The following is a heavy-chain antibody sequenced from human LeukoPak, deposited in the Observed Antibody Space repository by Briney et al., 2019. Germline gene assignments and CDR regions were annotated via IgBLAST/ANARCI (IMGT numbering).Heavy chain of an antibody. CDR2: MNQDGSEV. D-gene: IGHD3-9*01. Sequence: GGSLRLSCEGSGFTFSKYWMSWVRQVPGEGLEWVANMNQDGSEVYYVDSVKGRFTISRDNTRNSLYLQMNSLRADDTAVYYCVRDRGYDDLTGYNYYLDYWGQGTVVSVSS. CDR3: VRDRGYDDLTGYNYYLDY. CDR1: GFTFSKYW. J-gene: IGHJ4*02. V-gene: IGHV3-7*03.